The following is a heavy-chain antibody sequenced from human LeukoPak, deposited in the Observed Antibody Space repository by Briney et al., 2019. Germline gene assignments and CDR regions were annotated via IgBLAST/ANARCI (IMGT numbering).Heavy chain of an antibody. D-gene: IGHD6-19*01. Sequence: GASVKVSCKASGYTFTSYGISWVRQAPGQGLEWMGWINPNSGGTNYAQKFQGRVTMTRDTSISTAYMELSRLRSDDTAVYYCAREFPTSSGWPNYYYGMDVWGQGTTVTVSS. CDR3: AREFPTSSGWPNYYYGMDV. CDR1: GYTFTSYG. V-gene: IGHV1-2*02. J-gene: IGHJ6*02. CDR2: INPNSGGT.